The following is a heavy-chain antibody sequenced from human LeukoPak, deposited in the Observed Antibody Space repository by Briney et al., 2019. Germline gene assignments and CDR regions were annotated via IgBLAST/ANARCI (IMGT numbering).Heavy chain of an antibody. CDR1: GGSISGYY. CDR2: IYYSGST. CDR3: ARVGSGLRYFDWLLYYDY. J-gene: IGHJ4*02. Sequence: SETLSLTCTVSGGSISGYYWSWIRQPPGKGLEWIGDIYYSGSTKYNPSLKSRVTISVDTSKSQFSLKLSSVTAADTAVYYCARVGSGLRYFDWLLYYDYWGQGTLVTVSS. D-gene: IGHD3-9*01. V-gene: IGHV4-34*01.